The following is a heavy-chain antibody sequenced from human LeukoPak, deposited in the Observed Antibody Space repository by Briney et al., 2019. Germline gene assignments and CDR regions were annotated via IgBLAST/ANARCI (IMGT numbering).Heavy chain of an antibody. Sequence: SETLSLTCAVYGGSFSGYYWSWIRQPPGKGPEWIGEINHSGSTNYNPSLKSRVTISVDTSKNQFSLKLSSVTAADTAVYYCARQSRIYNWFDPWGQGALVTVSS. J-gene: IGHJ5*02. CDR3: ARQSRIYNWFDP. CDR2: INHSGST. D-gene: IGHD2-15*01. CDR1: GGSFSGYY. V-gene: IGHV4-34*01.